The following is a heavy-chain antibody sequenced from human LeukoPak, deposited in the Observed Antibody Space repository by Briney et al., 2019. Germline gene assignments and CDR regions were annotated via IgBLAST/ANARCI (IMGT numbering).Heavy chain of an antibody. V-gene: IGHV3-48*03. D-gene: IGHD5-18*01. CDR1: GFTFSSYE. J-gene: IGHJ4*02. Sequence: GSLRLSCAASGFTFSSYEMNWVRQAPGKGLEWVSYISSSGSTIYYADSVKGRFTISRDNAKNSLYLQMNSLRAEDTAVYYCARVLSQLWLHPFDYWGQGTLVTVSS. CDR2: ISSSGSTI. CDR3: ARVLSQLWLHPFDY.